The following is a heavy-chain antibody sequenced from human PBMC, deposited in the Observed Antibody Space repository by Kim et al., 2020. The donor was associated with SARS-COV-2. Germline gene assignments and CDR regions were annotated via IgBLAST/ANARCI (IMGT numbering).Heavy chain of an antibody. CDR1: GFTFDDYA. CDR2: ISWNSGSI. CDR3: AKDMDYGGNGETFDY. D-gene: IGHD4-17*01. V-gene: IGHV3-9*01. Sequence: GGSLRLSCAASGFTFDDYAMHWVRQAPGKGLEWVSGISWNSGSIGYADSVKGRFTISRDNAKNSLYLQMNSLRAEDTALYYCAKDMDYGGNGETFDYWGQGTLVTVSS. J-gene: IGHJ4*02.